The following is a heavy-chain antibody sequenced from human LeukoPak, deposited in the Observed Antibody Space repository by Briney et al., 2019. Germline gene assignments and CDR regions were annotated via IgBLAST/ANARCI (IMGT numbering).Heavy chain of an antibody. CDR2: ISNTGVT. J-gene: IGHJ4*02. Sequence: GGSLRLSCAASGFILSDFTMNWARHAPGKGLEWVSTISNTGVTHYADSVKGRFTISRDSAKNSQYLQIYSLRDEDTAVYYCARYYFGSGNYRTFDRWGQGTLVIVSS. V-gene: IGHV3-69-1*01. CDR1: GFILSDFT. CDR3: ARYYFGSGNYRTFDR. D-gene: IGHD3-10*01.